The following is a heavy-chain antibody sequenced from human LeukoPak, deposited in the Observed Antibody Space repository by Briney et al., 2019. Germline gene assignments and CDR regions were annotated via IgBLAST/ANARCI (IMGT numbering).Heavy chain of an antibody. J-gene: IGHJ4*02. Sequence: SETLSLTCAVYGGSFSGYYWSWIRQPPGKGLEWIGEINHSGSTNYNPSLKSRVTISVDTSKNQFSLKLSSVTAADTAVYCCARGPRLLDYWGQGTLVTVSS. CDR3: ARGPRLLDY. CDR2: INHSGST. CDR1: GGSFSGYY. V-gene: IGHV4-34*01.